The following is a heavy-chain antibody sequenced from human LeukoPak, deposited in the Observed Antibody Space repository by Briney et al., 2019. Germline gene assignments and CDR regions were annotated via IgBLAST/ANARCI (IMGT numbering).Heavy chain of an antibody. Sequence: GRSLRLSCAASGFTFSSYGMHWVRQAPGKGLEWVAVISYEGSNKYYADSVKGRFTISRDNSKNTLYLQMNSLRAEDTAVYYCAKTYVVRGVNYYYGMDVWGQGTTVTVSS. J-gene: IGHJ6*02. CDR1: GFTFSSYG. D-gene: IGHD3-10*01. CDR2: ISYEGSNK. CDR3: AKTYVVRGVNYYYGMDV. V-gene: IGHV3-30*18.